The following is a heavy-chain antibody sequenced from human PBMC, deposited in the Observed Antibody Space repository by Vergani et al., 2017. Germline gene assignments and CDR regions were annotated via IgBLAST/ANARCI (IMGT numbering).Heavy chain of an antibody. D-gene: IGHD3-22*01. J-gene: IGHJ4*02. CDR2: ISSSSSTI. V-gene: IGHV3-48*01. Sequence: EVQLVESGGGLVQPGGSLRLSCAASGFTFSSYSMNWVRQAPGKGLEWVSYISSSSSTIYYADSVKGRFTISRDNAKNSLYLQMNSLRAEDTALYYCSGGGDYYDSKAPFDYWGQGTLVTVSS. CDR3: SGGGDYYDSKAPFDY. CDR1: GFTFSSYS.